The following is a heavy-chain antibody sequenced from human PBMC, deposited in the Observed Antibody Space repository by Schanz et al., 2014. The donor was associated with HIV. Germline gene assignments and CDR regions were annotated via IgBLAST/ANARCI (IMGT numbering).Heavy chain of an antibody. J-gene: IGHJ6*02. CDR1: GFSFDTFG. D-gene: IGHD1-26*01. CDR2: ISYDGRNK. CDR3: AREREESIAYYYYGMDV. Sequence: QVQLVESGGGVVQPGRSLRLSCAGSGFSFDTFGIHWVRQAPGKGLEWLAVISYDGRNKKFANSVKGRFTISRDNSKNTVYLQAKSLRAEDTAVYYCAREREESIAYYYYGMDVWGQGTAVTVSS. V-gene: IGHV3-30*03.